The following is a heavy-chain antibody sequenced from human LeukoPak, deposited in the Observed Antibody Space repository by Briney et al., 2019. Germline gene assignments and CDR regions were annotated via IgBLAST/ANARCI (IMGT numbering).Heavy chain of an antibody. CDR2: KHYSGRT. Sequence: SETLSLTCTVSGDSMSSHYWSWLRQSPGKGLEWIGYKHYSGRTYYNPSLQGRVTISVDTSKNHFSLRLTSVTAADTAVYYCARLLDNDYSGDPDTFDVWGQGTMVTVSS. J-gene: IGHJ3*01. CDR3: ARLLDNDYSGDPDTFDV. CDR1: GDSMSSHY. D-gene: IGHD2-21*02. V-gene: IGHV4-59*11.